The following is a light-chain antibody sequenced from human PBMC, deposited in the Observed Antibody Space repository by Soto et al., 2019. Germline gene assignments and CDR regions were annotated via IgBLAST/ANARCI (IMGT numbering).Light chain of an antibody. CDR1: QSVLSSSYNKNH. J-gene: IGKJ3*01. V-gene: IGKV4-1*01. Sequence: DIVMTQSPDSLAVPLGERATINCKSSQSVLSSSYNKNHLAWFQQTPVQPPKLLIYCASTRGSAVPARFSGSGSGTDFTLTISSLQAEEVAVYYGQQYSSGPFTFGPGPKVD. CDR2: CAS. CDR3: QQYSSGPFT.